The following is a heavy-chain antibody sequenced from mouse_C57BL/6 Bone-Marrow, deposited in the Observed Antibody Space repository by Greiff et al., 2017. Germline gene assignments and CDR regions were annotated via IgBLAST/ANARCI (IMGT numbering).Heavy chain of an antibody. CDR3: TTLYYGSSYAY. V-gene: IGHV14-4*01. CDR2: IVPENGDT. CDR1: GFNIKDDY. D-gene: IGHD1-1*01. J-gene: IGHJ3*01. Sequence: VHVKQSGAELVRPGASVKLSCTASGFNIKDDYMHWVKQRPEQGLEWIGWIVPENGDTEYASKFQGKATITADTSSNTAYLQLSSLTSEDTAVYYCTTLYYGSSYAYWGQGNLVTVSA.